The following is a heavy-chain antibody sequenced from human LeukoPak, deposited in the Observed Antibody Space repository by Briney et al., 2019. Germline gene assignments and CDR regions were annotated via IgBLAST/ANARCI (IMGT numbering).Heavy chain of an antibody. CDR3: AKYNYYPSSGGYYGVDV. J-gene: IGHJ6*02. Sequence: SETLSLTCSVSGGSITSISYCWGWIRQPPGKGLEWIGSIFYSGNTYYNPSLKSRVTISSDTSKNQFSLKLSSVTAADTGVYYCAKYNYYPSSGGYYGVDVWGQGTTVTVSS. V-gene: IGHV4-39*01. CDR1: GGSITSISYC. D-gene: IGHD3-10*01. CDR2: IFYSGNT.